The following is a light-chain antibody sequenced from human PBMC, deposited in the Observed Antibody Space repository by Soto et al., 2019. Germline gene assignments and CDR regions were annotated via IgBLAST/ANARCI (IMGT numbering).Light chain of an antibody. J-gene: IGLJ2*01. CDR1: SSNIGSNY. V-gene: IGLV1-47*01. Sequence: QSVLTQPPSASGTPGQRVTISCSGSSSNIGSNYVYWYQQLPGTAPKLLIYRNNQRPSGVPDRFSGSKSGNTASLTVSGLQAEDEADYYCSSYAGSNNLVFGGGTKVTVL. CDR2: RNN. CDR3: SSYAGSNNLV.